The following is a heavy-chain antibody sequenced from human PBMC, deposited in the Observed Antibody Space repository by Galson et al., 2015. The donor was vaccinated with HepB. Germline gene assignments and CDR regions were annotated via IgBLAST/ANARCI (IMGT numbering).Heavy chain of an antibody. D-gene: IGHD2-2*01. CDR2: IKSKTDVGTT. Sequence: SLRLSCAASGFTFNNAWMSWVRQAPGKGLEWVGRIKSKTDVGTTDYAAPVKDRFTISRDDSKNTMFLQMISLRIEDTAVYYCTTDAYYSSTWDNLGGVGNWFDPWGQGTLVTVSS. CDR3: TTDAYYSSTWDNLGGVGNWFDP. J-gene: IGHJ5*02. CDR1: GFTFNNAW. V-gene: IGHV3-15*01.